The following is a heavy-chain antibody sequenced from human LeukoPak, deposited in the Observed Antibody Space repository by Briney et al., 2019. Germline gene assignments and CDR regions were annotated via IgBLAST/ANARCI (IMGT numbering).Heavy chain of an antibody. Sequence: GGSLRLSCAASGFTFSIYAMSWVRQAPGKGLEWVSTISGSGGSTYYADSVKGRFTISRDNSKNTLYLQMNSLRAEDTAVYYCAKDLRIVVVAAKGHWGQGTLVTVSS. V-gene: IGHV3-23*01. J-gene: IGHJ4*02. CDR1: GFTFSIYA. CDR3: AKDLRIVVVAAKGH. D-gene: IGHD2-21*02. CDR2: ISGSGGST.